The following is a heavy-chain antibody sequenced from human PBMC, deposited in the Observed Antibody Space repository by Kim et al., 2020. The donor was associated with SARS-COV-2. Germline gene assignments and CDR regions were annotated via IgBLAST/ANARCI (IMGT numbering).Heavy chain of an antibody. CDR3: ARRGLGPRVGSGFGMDV. D-gene: IGHD1-26*01. Sequence: SETLSLTCAVYGGSFSGYYWSWIRQPPGKGLEWIGEINHSGSTNYNPSLKSRVTISVDTSKNQFSLKLSSVTAADTAVYYCARRGLGPRVGSGFGMDVWGQGTTVTVSS. J-gene: IGHJ6*02. V-gene: IGHV4-34*01. CDR1: GGSFSGYY. CDR2: INHSGST.